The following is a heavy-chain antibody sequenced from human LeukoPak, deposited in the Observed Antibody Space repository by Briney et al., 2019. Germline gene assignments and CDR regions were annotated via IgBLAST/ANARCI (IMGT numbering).Heavy chain of an antibody. V-gene: IGHV3-9*01. Sequence: GRSLRLSCAASGFTFDDYAMHWVRQAPGKGLEWVSGITWNSGSIAYADSVKGRFTISRDNAKNSLYLQMNSLRAEDTAVYYCAKASLEWLKDYWGQGTLVTVSS. CDR3: AKASLEWLKDY. CDR1: GFTFDDYA. D-gene: IGHD3-3*01. J-gene: IGHJ4*02. CDR2: ITWNSGSI.